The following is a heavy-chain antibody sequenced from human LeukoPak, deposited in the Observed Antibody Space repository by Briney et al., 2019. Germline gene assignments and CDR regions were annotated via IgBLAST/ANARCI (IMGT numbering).Heavy chain of an antibody. CDR3: ARQVVAVAGTAYFDY. J-gene: IGHJ4*02. V-gene: IGHV4-39*01. CDR2: IYYSGST. Sequence: SETLSVTRTVPGDSIRSSRYCRGWIRQPPGKGLEWIGIIYYSGSTYYNASLKSRGTISVDTSKNQFSLKLNSVTAADTAVYFCARQVVAVAGTAYFDYWGQGTLVTVSS. D-gene: IGHD6-19*01. CDR1: GDSIRSSRYC.